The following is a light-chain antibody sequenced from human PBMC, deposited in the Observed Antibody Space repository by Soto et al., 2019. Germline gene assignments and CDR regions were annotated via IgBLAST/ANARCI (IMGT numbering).Light chain of an antibody. Sequence: QSALTQPASVSGSPGQSITISCTGTSSDVGGYNYVSWYQQHPGKAPKLMIYDVSNRPSGVSNRFSGSKSGNTASLTISGLQAEDEDDYYSSSYTSSTLYVFGTGTKVP. CDR2: DVS. CDR1: SSDVGGYNY. CDR3: SSYTSSTLYV. J-gene: IGLJ1*01. V-gene: IGLV2-14*01.